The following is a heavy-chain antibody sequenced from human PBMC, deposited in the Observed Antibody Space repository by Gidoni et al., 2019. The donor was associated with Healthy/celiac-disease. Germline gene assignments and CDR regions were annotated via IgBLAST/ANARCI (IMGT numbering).Heavy chain of an antibody. CDR3: TTDRPDNWNYDAFDI. CDR1: GFTFSNDW. CDR2: IKSKTDGGTT. V-gene: IGHV3-15*01. Sequence: EVQLVESGGGLVKPGGSLRLSCAASGFTFSNDWMSWVRQAPGKGLEWVGRIKSKTDGGTTDYAAPVKGRFTISRDDSKNTLYLQMNSLKTEDTAVYYCTTDRPDNWNYDAFDIWGQGTMVTVSS. J-gene: IGHJ3*02. D-gene: IGHD1-7*01.